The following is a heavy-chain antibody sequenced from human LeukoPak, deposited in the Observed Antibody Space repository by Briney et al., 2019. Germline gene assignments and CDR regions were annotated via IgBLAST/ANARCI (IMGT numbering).Heavy chain of an antibody. CDR1: GFTLSSYG. V-gene: IGHV3-33*01. Sequence: GGSLRLSCAASGFTLSSYGVHWVRQAPGKGLEWVAVIWYDGTNRYYVDSVRGRFTISRDNSKNTLYLQMNSLRAEDTAVYYCARGGHDYYDRSGYYYMSAFDIWGQGTMVTVSS. D-gene: IGHD3-22*01. J-gene: IGHJ3*02. CDR2: IWYDGTNR. CDR3: ARGGHDYYDRSGYYYMSAFDI.